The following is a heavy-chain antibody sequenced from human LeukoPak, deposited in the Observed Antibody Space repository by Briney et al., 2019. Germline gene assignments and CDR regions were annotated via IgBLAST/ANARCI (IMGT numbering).Heavy chain of an antibody. Sequence: GGSLRLSCAASGFTFSSYSMNWVRQAPGKGLEWASSISSSSSYIYYADSVKGRFTISRDNAKNSLYLQMNSLRAEDTAVYYCARDSGGYFDPYYYGMDVWGQGTTVTVSS. CDR2: ISSSSSYI. J-gene: IGHJ6*02. V-gene: IGHV3-21*01. CDR3: ARDSGGYFDPYYYGMDV. D-gene: IGHD3-9*01. CDR1: GFTFSSYS.